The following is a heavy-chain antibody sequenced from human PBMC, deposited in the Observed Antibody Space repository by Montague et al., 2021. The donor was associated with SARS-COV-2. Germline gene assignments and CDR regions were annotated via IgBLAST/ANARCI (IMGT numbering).Heavy chain of an antibody. V-gene: IGHV4-4*09. CDR2: IYHSGTT. D-gene: IGHD3-10*01. Sequence: SKTLSLTCSVSGGSIRRSYWTWIRQAPEKGLEWIGYIYHSGTTKYNPALQSRVTISVDTAKNQFSLNLTSVTAADTAVYYCARVSSTALRGVIKTSGYYALDVWGHGTTVRVSS. CDR3: ARVSSTALRGVIKTSGYYALDV. J-gene: IGHJ6*02. CDR1: GGSIRRSY.